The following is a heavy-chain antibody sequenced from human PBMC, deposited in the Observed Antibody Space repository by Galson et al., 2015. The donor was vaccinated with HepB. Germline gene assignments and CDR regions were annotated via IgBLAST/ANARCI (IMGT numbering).Heavy chain of an antibody. V-gene: IGHV1-69*04. CDR2: IIPILGIA. CDR3: ARDVGIAAAGTRLAY. J-gene: IGHJ4*02. D-gene: IGHD6-13*01. CDR1: GGTFSSYT. Sequence: SVKVSCKASGGTFSSYTISWVRQAPGQGLEWMGRIIPILGIANYAQKFQGRVTITADKSTSTAYMELSSLRSEDTAVYYCARDVGIAAAGTRLAYWGQGTLVTVSS.